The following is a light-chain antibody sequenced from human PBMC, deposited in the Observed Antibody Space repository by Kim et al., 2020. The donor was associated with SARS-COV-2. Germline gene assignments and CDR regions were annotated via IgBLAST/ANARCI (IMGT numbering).Light chain of an antibody. CDR3: SAWDSSLSVWV. V-gene: IGLV10-54*01. CDR2: RDN. J-gene: IGLJ3*02. Sequence: QTATLNCTGNSNNVGDQGAAWLQHHQGHPPKLLSYRDNNRPSGISERLSASRSGNTASLTITGLQPEDEADYYCSAWDSSLSVWVFGGGTKLTVL. CDR1: SNNVGDQG.